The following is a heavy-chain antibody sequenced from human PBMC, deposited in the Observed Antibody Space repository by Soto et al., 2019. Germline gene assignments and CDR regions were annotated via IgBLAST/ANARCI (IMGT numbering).Heavy chain of an antibody. CDR2: ISGENGDT. J-gene: IGHJ2*01. Sequence: QVQVVQSGAEVKKPGASVKVACKASGYTFTTFGMSWVRQAPGQGLEWMGWISGENGDTNSAQRFQDRVTKTTDTSTNTAYMELRSLTSDDTAVYYCARCYCSAGSCFTCWHFDLWGRGTLVTVSS. CDR3: ARCYCSAGSCFTCWHFDL. CDR1: GYTFTTFG. V-gene: IGHV1-18*01. D-gene: IGHD2-15*01.